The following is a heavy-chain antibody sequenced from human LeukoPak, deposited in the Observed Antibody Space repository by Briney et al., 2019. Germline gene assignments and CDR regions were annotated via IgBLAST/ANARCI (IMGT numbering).Heavy chain of an antibody. CDR3: ARAEANYYDSSMWAFDI. CDR2: IIPIFGTA. CDR1: GGTFSSYA. J-gene: IGHJ3*02. D-gene: IGHD3-22*01. Sequence: GSSVKVSCKASGGTFSSYAISWVRQAPGQGLEWMGGIIPIFGTANYAQKLQGRVTITTDESTSTAYMELSSPRSEDTAVYYCARAEANYYDSSMWAFDIWGQGTMVTVSS. V-gene: IGHV1-69*05.